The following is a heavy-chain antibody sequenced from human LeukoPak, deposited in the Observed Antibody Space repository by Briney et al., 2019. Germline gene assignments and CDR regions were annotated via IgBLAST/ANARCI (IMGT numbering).Heavy chain of an antibody. D-gene: IGHD5-12*01. CDR2: IYYSGST. CDR1: GGSISSYY. V-gene: IGHV4-59*12. Sequence: SETLSLTCTVSGGSISSYYWSWIRQPPGKGLEWIGYIYYSGSTNYNPSLKSRVTMSVDTSKNQFSLKLSSVTAADTAVYYCARDESGYPFDYWGQGTLVTVSS. CDR3: ARDESGYPFDY. J-gene: IGHJ4*02.